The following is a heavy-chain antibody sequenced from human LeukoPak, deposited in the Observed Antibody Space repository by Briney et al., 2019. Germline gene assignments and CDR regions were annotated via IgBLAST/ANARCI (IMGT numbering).Heavy chain of an antibody. CDR2: IYYSGST. J-gene: IGHJ4*02. CDR1: GGSISSYY. D-gene: IGHD3-10*01. Sequence: SETLSLTCTVSGGSISSYYWSRIRQPPGKGLEWIGYIYYSGSTNYNPSLKSRVTISVDTSKNQFSLKLSSVTAADTAVYYCARCLYYYGWASPMCYFDYWGQGTLVTVSS. V-gene: IGHV4-59*01. CDR3: ARCLYYYGWASPMCYFDY.